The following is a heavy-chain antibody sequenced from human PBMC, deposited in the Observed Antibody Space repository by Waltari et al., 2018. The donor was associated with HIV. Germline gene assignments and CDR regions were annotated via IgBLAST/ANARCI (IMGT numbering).Heavy chain of an antibody. V-gene: IGHV4-34*01. CDR3: ARARQRTTMVVVIRGGALDI. D-gene: IGHD3-10*01. CDR1: GGSFSGFY. CDR2: IDHSGGT. Sequence: QVQLQQWGAGLLKPSETLSLTCAVYGGSFSGFYWTWIRQSPGKGLEWIGEIDHSGGTKYNPYLMSRATISADTSKKQFTLKLTSVTAADTAVYFCARARQRTTMVVVIRGGALDIWGQGTVVSVSS. J-gene: IGHJ3*02.